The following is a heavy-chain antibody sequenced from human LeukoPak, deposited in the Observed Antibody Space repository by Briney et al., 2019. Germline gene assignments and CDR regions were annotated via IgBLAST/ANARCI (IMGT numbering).Heavy chain of an antibody. V-gene: IGHV1-46*01. D-gene: IGHD1-26*01. Sequence: ASVKVSCKASGYTFTSYYIYWVRQAPGQGLEWMGIINPSGGSTNYAQKFQGRVTMTRDTSTSTAYMELRSLRSDDTAVYYCANMVHSGSYYGGYYFDCWGQGTLVTVSS. J-gene: IGHJ4*02. CDR3: ANMVHSGSYYGGYYFDC. CDR2: INPSGGST. CDR1: GYTFTSYY.